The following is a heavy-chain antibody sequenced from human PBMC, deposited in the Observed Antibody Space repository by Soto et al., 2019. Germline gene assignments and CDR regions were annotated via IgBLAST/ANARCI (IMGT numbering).Heavy chain of an antibody. CDR3: ARDVLRYFDWLLEGDAFDI. D-gene: IGHD3-9*01. V-gene: IGHV1-3*01. CDR1: GYTFTSYA. Sequence: ASVKVSCKASGYTFTSYAMHWVRQAPGQRLEWMGWINAGNGNTKYSQKFQGRVTITRDTSASTAYMELSSLRSEDTAVYYCARDVLRYFDWLLEGDAFDIWGQGTMVTVSS. CDR2: INAGNGNT. J-gene: IGHJ3*02.